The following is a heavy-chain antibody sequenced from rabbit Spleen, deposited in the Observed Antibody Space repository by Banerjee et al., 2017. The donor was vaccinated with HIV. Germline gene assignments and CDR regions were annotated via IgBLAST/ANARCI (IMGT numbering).Heavy chain of an antibody. D-gene: IGHD8-1*01. Sequence: QEQLVESGGGLVKPGASLTLTCTASGFSFTSSYDMCWVRQAPGKGLEWIGCIYTGNGKTYYASWAKVRFTISKSSSTTVTLQMTSLTAADTATYFCARDAGSYDYIDVYFNLWGQGTLVTVS. V-gene: IGHV1S45*01. J-gene: IGHJ4*01. CDR3: ARDAGSYDYIDVYFNL. CDR2: IYTGNGKT. CDR1: GFSFTSSYD.